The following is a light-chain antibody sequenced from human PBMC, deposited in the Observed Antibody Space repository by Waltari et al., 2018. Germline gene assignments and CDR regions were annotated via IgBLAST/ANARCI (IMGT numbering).Light chain of an antibody. V-gene: IGLV2-8*01. J-gene: IGLJ2*01. CDR1: SSDIGGYNR. Sequence: QPALTQPPSMSASPGQSVTLSCTGTSSDIGGYNRVSWYQQHPGKAPKLMIYEVSQRPSGVSDRFSGSKSGNTASLTISGLQAEDEADYFCSSYAGINTLLFGGGTRLTVL. CDR3: SSYAGINTLL. CDR2: EVS.